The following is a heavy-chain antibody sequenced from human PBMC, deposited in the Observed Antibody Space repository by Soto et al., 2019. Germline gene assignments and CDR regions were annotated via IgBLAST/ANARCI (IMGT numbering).Heavy chain of an antibody. CDR1: GFTFSSYA. D-gene: IGHD6-19*01. CDR2: ISGSGGST. CDR3: AKGIRAIIAVAGRDAFDI. Sequence: GGSLRLSCAASGFTFSSYAMSWVRQAPGKGLEWVSAISGSGGSTYYADSVKGRFTISRDNSKNTLYLQMNSLRAEDTAVYYCAKGIRAIIAVAGRDAFDIWGQGTMVTVSS. V-gene: IGHV3-23*01. J-gene: IGHJ3*02.